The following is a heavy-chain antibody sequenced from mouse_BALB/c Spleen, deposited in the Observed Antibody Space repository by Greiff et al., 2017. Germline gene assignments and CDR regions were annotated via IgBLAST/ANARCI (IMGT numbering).Heavy chain of an antibody. Sequence: EVHLVESGGGLVKPGGSLKLSCAASGFTFSSYAMSWVRQTPEKRLEWVATISSGGSYTYYPDSVKGRFTISRDNAKNTLYLQMSSLRSEDTAMYYCARQGGSSSYWYFDVWGAGTTVTVSS. CDR3: ARQGGSSSYWYFDV. CDR2: ISSGGSYT. V-gene: IGHV5-9-3*01. J-gene: IGHJ1*01. D-gene: IGHD1-1*01. CDR1: GFTFSSYA.